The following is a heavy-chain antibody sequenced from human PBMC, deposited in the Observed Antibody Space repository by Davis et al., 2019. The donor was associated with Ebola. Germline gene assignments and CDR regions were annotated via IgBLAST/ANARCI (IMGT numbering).Heavy chain of an antibody. CDR2: IVVGSGNT. CDR1: GFTFISSA. Sequence: SVKVSCKASGFTFISSAVQWVRQARGQRLEWIGWIVVGSGNTNYAQKLQGRVTMTTDTSTSTAYMELRSLRSDDTAVYYCARVRAALYNWFDPWGQGTLVTVSS. J-gene: IGHJ5*02. CDR3: ARVRAALYNWFDP. V-gene: IGHV1-58*01. D-gene: IGHD3-10*01.